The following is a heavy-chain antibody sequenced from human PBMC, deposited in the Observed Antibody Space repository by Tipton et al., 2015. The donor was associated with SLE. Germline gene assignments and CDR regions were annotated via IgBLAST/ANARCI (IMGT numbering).Heavy chain of an antibody. Sequence: GLVKPSETLSLTCAVYGGSFSGYYWSWIRQPPGKGLEWIGEINHSGSTNYNPSLKSRVTISVDTSKNQFSLKLSSVTAADTAVYYCAREAGSFDYWGQGTLVTVSS. CDR2: INHSGST. CDR1: GGSFSGYY. J-gene: IGHJ4*02. D-gene: IGHD6-19*01. CDR3: AREAGSFDY. V-gene: IGHV4-34*01.